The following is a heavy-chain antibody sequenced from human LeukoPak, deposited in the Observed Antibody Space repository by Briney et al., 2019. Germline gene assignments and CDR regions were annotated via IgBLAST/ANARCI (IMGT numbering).Heavy chain of an antibody. CDR1: GGTFSSYA. Sequence: GASVKVSCKASGGTFSSYAISWVRQAPGQGLEWMGRIIPILGIANYAQRFQGRVTITADKSTSTAYMELSSLKSEDTAVYYCARERVGFDYWGQGTLVTVSS. V-gene: IGHV1-69*04. CDR3: ARERVGFDY. CDR2: IIPILGIA. J-gene: IGHJ4*02. D-gene: IGHD3-10*01.